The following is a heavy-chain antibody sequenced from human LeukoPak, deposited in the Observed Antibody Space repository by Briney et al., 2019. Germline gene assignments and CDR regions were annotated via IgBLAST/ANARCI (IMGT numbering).Heavy chain of an antibody. J-gene: IGHJ5*02. V-gene: IGHV4-4*07. CDR1: GGSISSYY. CDR2: TYTSGST. Sequence: SETLSLTCTVSGGSISSYYWSWIRQAAGKGLEWIGRTYTSGSTNYNPSLKSRVTMSVDTSKNQFSLKLSSVTAADTAVYYCARDRYGSGSYYKSWFDPWGQGTLVTVSS. CDR3: ARDRYGSGSYYKSWFDP. D-gene: IGHD3-10*01.